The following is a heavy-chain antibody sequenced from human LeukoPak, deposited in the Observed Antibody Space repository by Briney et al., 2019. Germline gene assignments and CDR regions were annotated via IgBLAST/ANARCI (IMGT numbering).Heavy chain of an antibody. Sequence: ASVKVSCKASGGTFSSYAISWVRQAPGQGLEWMGWISAYNGNTNYAQKLQGRVTMTTDTSTSTAYMELRSLRSDDTAVYYCARAIFGKFDYWGQGTLVTVSS. J-gene: IGHJ4*02. D-gene: IGHD3-3*01. CDR1: GGTFSSYA. CDR3: ARAIFGKFDY. CDR2: ISAYNGNT. V-gene: IGHV1-18*01.